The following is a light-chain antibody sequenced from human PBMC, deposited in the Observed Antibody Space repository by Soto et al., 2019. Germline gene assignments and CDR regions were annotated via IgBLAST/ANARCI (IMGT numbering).Light chain of an antibody. Sequence: IQMTQSPSSLSATVGDRVTITCRASQSISSYLNWYQQKPGKAPKLLIYAASSLQSGVPSRFSGSGFGTNFTLTISSLQPEYFATYYCQQSYSTPRSFGQGTVVEIK. CDR3: QQSYSTPRS. CDR2: AAS. J-gene: IGKJ1*01. CDR1: QSISSY. V-gene: IGKV1-39*01.